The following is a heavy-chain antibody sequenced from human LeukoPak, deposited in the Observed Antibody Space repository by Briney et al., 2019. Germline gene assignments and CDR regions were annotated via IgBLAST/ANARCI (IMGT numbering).Heavy chain of an antibody. CDR1: GFAFSFYA. CDR3: AKPVSGGLAVTADWFHP. Sequence: GGSLRLSCAASGFAFSFYAMSWLRQPPGKGLEWVSTINANSGTTSYAASVRGRFTISRDNSKNTLYLQVNNLRADDTATYYCAKPVSGGLAVTADWFHPWGQGTLVVVSS. D-gene: IGHD6-19*01. CDR2: INANSGTT. V-gene: IGHV3-23*01. J-gene: IGHJ5*01.